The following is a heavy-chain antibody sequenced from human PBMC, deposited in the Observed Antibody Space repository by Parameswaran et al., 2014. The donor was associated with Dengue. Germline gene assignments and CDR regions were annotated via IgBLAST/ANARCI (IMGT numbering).Heavy chain of an antibody. V-gene: IGHV4-59*01. D-gene: IGHD1-1*01. J-gene: IGHJ4*02. CDR3: ARVYKEDWNDVVSFDY. Sequence: WIRQPQGRDWSGLGISITWEHLLQPSLKSRVTISVDTSKNQFSLKLSSVTAADTAVYYCARVYKEDWNDVVSFDYWGQGTLVTVSS. CDR2: SITWEH.